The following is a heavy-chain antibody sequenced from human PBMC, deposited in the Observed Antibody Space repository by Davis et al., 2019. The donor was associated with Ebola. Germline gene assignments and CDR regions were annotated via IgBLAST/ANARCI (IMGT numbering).Heavy chain of an antibody. J-gene: IGHJ6*02. Sequence: ASVQVSCKASGYTFTGYYMHWVRQAPGQGLEWMGWINPNSGGTNYAQKFQGWVTMTRDTSISTAYMELSRLRSDDTAVYYCAREGPRFDSSGYYYGMDVWGQGTTVTVSS. CDR2: INPNSGGT. CDR3: AREGPRFDSSGYYYGMDV. D-gene: IGHD3-22*01. CDR1: GYTFTGYY. V-gene: IGHV1-2*04.